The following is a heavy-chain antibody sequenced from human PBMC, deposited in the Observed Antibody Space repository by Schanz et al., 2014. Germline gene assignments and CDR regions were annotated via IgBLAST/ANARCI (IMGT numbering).Heavy chain of an antibody. CDR3: ARDAVTSVLTPGFYY. CDR2: ISRNSTYI. Sequence: EVQLVESGGGLVKPGGSLRLSCVVSGFTFRSYNMNWVRQAPGKGLEWVSSISRNSTYIYYAGSVKGRFTISRDNAKNSLYRQMNSLRAEDTAIYYCARDAVTSVLTPGFYYWGQGTLVTVSS. CDR1: GFTFRSYN. D-gene: IGHD4-17*01. V-gene: IGHV3-21*02. J-gene: IGHJ4*02.